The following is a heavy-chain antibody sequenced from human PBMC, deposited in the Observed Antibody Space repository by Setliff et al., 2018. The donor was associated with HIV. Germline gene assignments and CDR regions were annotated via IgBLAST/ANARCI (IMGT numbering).Heavy chain of an antibody. CDR1: GGSFSNYY. CDR3: TLTHVGAQTHVGIPMIDDF. CDR2: IDHEGTT. J-gene: IGHJ4*02. D-gene: IGHD3-16*02. Sequence: PSETLSLTCTVFGGSFSNYYWSWVRKPPGKGLEFIAEIDHEGTTNDNPTLKSGATISVDTSTNHLSLNLTSMTAADTGVYFCTLTHVGAQTHVGIPMIDDFWGQGTLVTVSS. V-gene: IGHV4-34*04.